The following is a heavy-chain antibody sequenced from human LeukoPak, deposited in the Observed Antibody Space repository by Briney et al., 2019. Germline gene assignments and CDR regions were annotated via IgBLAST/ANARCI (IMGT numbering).Heavy chain of an antibody. CDR3: ARDADTSGYFSYFDH. J-gene: IGHJ4*02. V-gene: IGHV3-30*04. Sequence: PGRSLRLSCAASGFTFSSYIMDWVRQAPGKGLEWVAAISYDGSNKYYADFVKGRFTISRDNSKNTLYLQMNSLTTEDTAVYYCARDADTSGYFSYFDHWGQGTQVTVPS. CDR2: ISYDGSNK. D-gene: IGHD3-22*01. CDR1: GFTFSSYI.